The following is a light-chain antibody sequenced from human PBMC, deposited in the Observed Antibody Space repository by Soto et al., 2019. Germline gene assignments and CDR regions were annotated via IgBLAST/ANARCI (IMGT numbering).Light chain of an antibody. J-gene: IGLJ3*02. Sequence: QSVLTQPPSASGTPGQRVTISCSGSSSNIGSHVVYWYQQLAGTAPKLLMYNNNQRPSGVPDRFSGSKSGTSASLAISGLPSEDEADYYCAVWDDKLDGWVFGGGTALTVL. V-gene: IGLV1-44*01. CDR1: SSNIGSHV. CDR2: NNN. CDR3: AVWDDKLDGWV.